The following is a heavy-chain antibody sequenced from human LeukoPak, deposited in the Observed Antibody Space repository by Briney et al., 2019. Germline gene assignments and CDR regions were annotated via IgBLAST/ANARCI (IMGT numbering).Heavy chain of an antibody. J-gene: IGHJ4*02. CDR2: IYSSGST. Sequence: SETLSLTCNVSGGSIRGYYWSWIRQPPGKGLEWIGYIYSSGSTNYNPSLKSRVTMSVDTSKNQFSLKVSSVTAADTAVYYCARVTGYMIEDYFDYWGQGTLVTVSS. CDR3: ARVTGYMIEDYFDY. D-gene: IGHD3-22*01. V-gene: IGHV4-59*01. CDR1: GGSIRGYY.